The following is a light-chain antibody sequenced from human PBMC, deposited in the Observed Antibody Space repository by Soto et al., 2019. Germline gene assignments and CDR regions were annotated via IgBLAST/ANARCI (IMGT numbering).Light chain of an antibody. J-gene: IGLJ2*01. V-gene: IGLV3-21*04. CDR1: NIGSKS. Sequence: SYELTQPPSVSVAPGKTARITCGGNNIGSKSVHWYQQKPGQAPVLVIYYDSDRPSGIPERFSGSNSGNTATLTISRVEAGVEADYYCQVWDSSSVVFGGGTKLTVL. CDR3: QVWDSSSVV. CDR2: YDS.